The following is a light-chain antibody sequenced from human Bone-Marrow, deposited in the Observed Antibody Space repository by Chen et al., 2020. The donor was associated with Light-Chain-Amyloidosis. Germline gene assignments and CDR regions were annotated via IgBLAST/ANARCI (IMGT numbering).Light chain of an antibody. J-gene: IGLJ1*01. CDR1: SSDVGGDNH. Sequence: QSALTQPASVSGSPGQSITISCTGTSSDVGGDNHVSWYQQHPDKAPKLMIYDVTNPPSWVPDRCSGSKADNTSSLTISGLQTEDEADYFCSSYTITNTLVFGSGTRVTVL. CDR3: SSYTITNTLV. CDR2: DVT. V-gene: IGLV2-14*01.